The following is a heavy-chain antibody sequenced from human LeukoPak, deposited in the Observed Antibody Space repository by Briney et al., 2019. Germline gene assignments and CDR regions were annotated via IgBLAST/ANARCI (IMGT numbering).Heavy chain of an antibody. Sequence: LWASVKFSCKASGCIFNAYYLHWGRQAPGQGREWMGWINPTSGGTHYAQNFQGSVTLTRDTSISTAYMELSRLRSDDTAVYYCARERANSFDSWGQGTLLIVSS. CDR3: ARERANSFDS. J-gene: IGHJ5*02. V-gene: IGHV1-2*02. CDR1: GCIFNAYY. CDR2: INPTSGGT.